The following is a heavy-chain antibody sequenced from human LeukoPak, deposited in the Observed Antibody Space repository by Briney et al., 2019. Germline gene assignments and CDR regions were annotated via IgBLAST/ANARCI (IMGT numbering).Heavy chain of an antibody. J-gene: IGHJ4*02. V-gene: IGHV5-51*01. D-gene: IGHD5-12*01. Sequence: GESLKISCKGSVYRFTSYWIGWVRQMRGKGLEWMGIIYPSDSDTRYSPSFQGQVPISADKSISTAYLQWSSLKASDTAMYYCARVKWGGYDYDGSSRFDYWGQGTLVTVSS. CDR2: IYPSDSDT. CDR3: ARVKWGGYDYDGSSRFDY. CDR1: VYRFTSYW.